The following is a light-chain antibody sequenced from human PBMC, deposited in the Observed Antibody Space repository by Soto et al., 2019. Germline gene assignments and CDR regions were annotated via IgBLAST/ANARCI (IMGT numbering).Light chain of an antibody. CDR2: GAS. J-gene: IGKJ5*01. CDR1: QDVSNN. CDR3: QQRSNWPPT. V-gene: IGKV3-15*01. Sequence: EILMTQSPATRSVSPGDRATLSCRASQDVSNNLAWYQQRPGQAPRLLIYGASTRATGIPARFSGSGSGTEFTLTISSLQSEDFAVYYCQQRSNWPPTFGQGTRLEIK.